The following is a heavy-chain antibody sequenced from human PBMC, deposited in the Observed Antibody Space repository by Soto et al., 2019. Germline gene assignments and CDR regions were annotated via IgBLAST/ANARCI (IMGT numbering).Heavy chain of an antibody. V-gene: IGHV1-18*01. Sequence: ASVKVSCKASGYTFTSYGMSWVRQAPGQGLERMGWISAYNGNTNYAQKLQGRVTMTTDTSTSTAYMELRSLRSDDTAVYYCARDGAAVAGTHYYYGMDVWGQGTTVTVSS. D-gene: IGHD6-19*01. CDR1: GYTFTSYG. CDR3: ARDGAAVAGTHYYYGMDV. J-gene: IGHJ6*02. CDR2: ISAYNGNT.